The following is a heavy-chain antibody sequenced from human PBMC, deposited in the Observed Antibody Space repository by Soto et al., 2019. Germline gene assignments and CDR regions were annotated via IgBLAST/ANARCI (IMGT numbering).Heavy chain of an antibody. D-gene: IGHD1-26*01. Sequence: QVQLQESGPGLVKPSQTLSLTCTVSGGSISSGDYYWSWIRQPPGKGLEWIGYIYYSGSTYYNPALKSRVTISVDTSKNQFALKLSSVTAADTAVYYCARDGATSGGWFDPWGQGTLVTVSS. CDR3: ARDGATSGGWFDP. CDR1: GGSISSGDYY. CDR2: IYYSGST. V-gene: IGHV4-30-4*01. J-gene: IGHJ5*02.